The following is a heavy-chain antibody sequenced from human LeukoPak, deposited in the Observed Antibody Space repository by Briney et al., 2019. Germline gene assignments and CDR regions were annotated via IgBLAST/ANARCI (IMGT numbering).Heavy chain of an antibody. V-gene: IGHV1-69*13. D-gene: IGHD2-2*01. CDR3: ARDYAPYCSSTSCPYF. J-gene: IGHJ4*02. CDR2: IFPNFGTA. Sequence: ASVKVSCQASGGTFSRYALSWVRQASGQGLEWMGGIFPNFGTANYAQKFQGRVTITADESTSTAYMELSSLRSEDTAVYYCARDYAPYCSSTSCPYFWGQGTLVTVSS. CDR1: GGTFSRYA.